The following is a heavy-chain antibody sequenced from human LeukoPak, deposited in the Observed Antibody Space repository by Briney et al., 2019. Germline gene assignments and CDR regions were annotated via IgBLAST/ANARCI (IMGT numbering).Heavy chain of an antibody. CDR3: ARQFFSYGPPDPFDI. D-gene: IGHD5-18*01. J-gene: IGHJ3*02. Sequence: PGGSLRLSCAASGFTFSSYEMHWVRQAPGKGREGVSYISGDGSSMDYADSVKGRFIISRDNAKNSLFLYMDSLRAEDTALYYCARQFFSYGPPDPFDIWGQGTMVTV. CDR1: GFTFSSYE. V-gene: IGHV3-48*03. CDR2: ISGDGSSM.